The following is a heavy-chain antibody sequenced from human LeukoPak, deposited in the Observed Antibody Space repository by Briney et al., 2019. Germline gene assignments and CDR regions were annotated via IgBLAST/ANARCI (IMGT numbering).Heavy chain of an antibody. Sequence: GGSLRLSCAASGFTFSDYYMNWIRQAPGKGLEWVSYISSSGSTIYYADSVKGRFTISRDNSKNTLYLQMNSLRAEDTAVYYCARRAGGYSHPYDYWGQGILVTVSS. CDR2: ISSSGSTI. V-gene: IGHV3-11*01. D-gene: IGHD4-23*01. J-gene: IGHJ4*02. CDR3: ARRAGGYSHPYDY. CDR1: GFTFSDYY.